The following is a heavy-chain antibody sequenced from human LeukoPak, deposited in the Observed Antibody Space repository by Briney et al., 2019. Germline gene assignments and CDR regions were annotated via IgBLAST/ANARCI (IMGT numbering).Heavy chain of an antibody. V-gene: IGHV4-39*01. CDR1: GGLISSISYY. J-gene: IGHJ5*02. CDR3: AGMNGSCGWPNWYDT. Sequence: SETLSLTCTVSGGLISSISYYWGWIRQPPGKGLEWIGSIYYSGSTYYNPSLKSRVTISVDTSKNQFSLKLSSVTAADTAVYYCAGMNGSCGWPNWYDTWGQGTLVTVSS. D-gene: IGHD6-19*01. CDR2: IYYSGST.